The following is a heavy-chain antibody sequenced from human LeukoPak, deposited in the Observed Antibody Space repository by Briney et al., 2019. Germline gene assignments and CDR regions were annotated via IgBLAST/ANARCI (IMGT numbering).Heavy chain of an antibody. D-gene: IGHD6-13*01. J-gene: IGHJ4*02. CDR3: SRVAPGNGYFHY. V-gene: IGHV3-21*01. CDR1: VFTHCSYS. CDR2: ITSSSTYI. Sequence: GGSLRLSCAASVFTHCSYSILCVRQAPGKGLEWVSSITSSSTYIYYADSLKGRFTISRDNAKNSLYLQMNSLTAEDTAVYYCSRVAPGNGYFHYWGQGTLVTVSS.